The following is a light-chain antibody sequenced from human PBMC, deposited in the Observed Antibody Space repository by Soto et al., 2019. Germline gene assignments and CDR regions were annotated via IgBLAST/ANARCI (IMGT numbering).Light chain of an antibody. Sequence: HSALTQPASVSGSPGQSITISCTGTSNDVGSYNLVSWYQHHPGKAPKVIIYEGSKRPSGIAHRFSGSKSANAASLTISGLQAEDEADYYCCSYAGSGTWVFGGGTKLTVL. CDR2: EGS. CDR1: SNDVGSYNL. J-gene: IGLJ3*02. CDR3: CSYAGSGTWV. V-gene: IGLV2-23*01.